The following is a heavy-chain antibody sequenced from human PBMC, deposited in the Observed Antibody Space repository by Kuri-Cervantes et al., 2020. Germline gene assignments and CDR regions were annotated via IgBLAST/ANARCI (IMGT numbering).Heavy chain of an antibody. CDR2: IYYSGST. J-gene: IGHJ3*02. CDR3: ARGIVVVPAAMDAFDI. CDR1: GGSFSGYY. V-gene: IGHV4-59*01. Sequence: GSLRLSCAVYGGSFSGYYWSWIRQPPGKGLEWIGYIYYSGSTNYNPSLKSRVTISVDTSKNQFSLKLSSVTAADTAVYYCARGIVVVPAAMDAFDIWGQGTMVTVSS. D-gene: IGHD2-2*01.